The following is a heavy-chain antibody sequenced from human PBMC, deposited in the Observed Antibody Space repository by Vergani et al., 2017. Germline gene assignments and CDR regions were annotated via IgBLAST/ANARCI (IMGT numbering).Heavy chain of an antibody. CDR3: AKGSLPYSSSWLGDY. CDR2: IYSGGST. V-gene: IGHV3-66*01. J-gene: IGHJ4*02. Sequence: EVQLVESGGGLVQPGGSLRLSCAASGFTVSSNYMSWVRQAPGKGLEWVSVIYSGGSTYYADSVKGRFTISRDNSKNTLYLQMNSLRAEDTAVYYCAKGSLPYSSSWLGDYWGQGTLVTVSS. CDR1: GFTVSSNY. D-gene: IGHD6-13*01.